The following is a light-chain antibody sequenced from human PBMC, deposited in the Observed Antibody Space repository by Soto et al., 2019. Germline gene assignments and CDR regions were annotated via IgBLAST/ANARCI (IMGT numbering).Light chain of an antibody. CDR3: QQTYRLPWT. CDR1: QGIRND. Sequence: DIQMTQSPSSLSASVGDRVTITFRASQGIRNDLGWYQQKPGKAPMLLIYSASSLQSGVPSRFSGSGSGTDLTLTINSLQPEDFATYICQQTYRLPWTFGRGTKVDIK. J-gene: IGKJ1*01. CDR2: SAS. V-gene: IGKV1-39*01.